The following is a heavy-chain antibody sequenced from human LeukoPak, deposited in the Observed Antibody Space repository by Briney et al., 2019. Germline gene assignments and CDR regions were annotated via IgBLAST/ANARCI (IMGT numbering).Heavy chain of an antibody. D-gene: IGHD4-17*01. CDR3: ARGGLDYGDYGNWFDP. Sequence: GGSLRLSCSASGFSFSSYTMTWVRQAPGKGPEWVSIISGGGDTTFYTDSVKGRFTISRDNSKNTLYLQMNSLRAEDTAVYYCARGGLDYGDYGNWFDPWGQGTLVTVSS. CDR1: GFSFSSYT. J-gene: IGHJ5*02. V-gene: IGHV3-23*01. CDR2: ISGGGDTT.